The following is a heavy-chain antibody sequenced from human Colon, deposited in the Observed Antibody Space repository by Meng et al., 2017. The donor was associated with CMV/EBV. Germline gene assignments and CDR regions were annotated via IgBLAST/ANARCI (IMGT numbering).Heavy chain of an antibody. CDR2: ISSSSSYI. Sequence: EVQLVESGGGLVKPGGSLRLSCAASGFTFSSYSMNWVRQAPGKGLEWVSSISSSSSYIYYADSVKGRFTISRDNAKNSLYLQMNSLRAEDTAVYYCARVWVEMATIGTFDYWGQGTLGTVSS. CDR1: GFTFSSYS. D-gene: IGHD5-24*01. V-gene: IGHV3-21*01. CDR3: ARVWVEMATIGTFDY. J-gene: IGHJ4*02.